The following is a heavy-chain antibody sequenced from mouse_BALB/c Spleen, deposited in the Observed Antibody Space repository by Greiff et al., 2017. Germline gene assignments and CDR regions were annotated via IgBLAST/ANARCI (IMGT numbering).Heavy chain of an antibody. CDR2: ISNGGGST. V-gene: IGHV5-12-2*01. CDR3: ARHSSNAMDY. Sequence: EVQLVESGGGLVQPGGSLKLSCAASGFTFSSYTMSWVRQTPEKRLEWVAYISNGGGSTYYPDTVKGRFTISRDNAKNTLYLQMSSLKSEDTAMYYCARHSSNAMDYWGQGTSVTVSS. CDR1: GFTFSSYT. J-gene: IGHJ4*01.